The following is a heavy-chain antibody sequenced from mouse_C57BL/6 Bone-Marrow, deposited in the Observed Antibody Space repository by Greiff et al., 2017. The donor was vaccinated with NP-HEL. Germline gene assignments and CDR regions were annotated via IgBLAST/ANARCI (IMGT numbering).Heavy chain of an antibody. J-gene: IGHJ3*01. D-gene: IGHD2-4*01. V-gene: IGHV1-63*01. Sequence: VKLMESGAELVRPGTSVKMSCKASGYTFTNYWIGWAKQRPGHGLEWIGDIYPGGGYTNYNEKFKGKATLTADKSSSTAYMQFSSLTSEDSAIYYCARGGGYDYDGFAYWGQGTLVTVSA. CDR2: IYPGGGYT. CDR1: GYTFTNYW. CDR3: ARGGGYDYDGFAY.